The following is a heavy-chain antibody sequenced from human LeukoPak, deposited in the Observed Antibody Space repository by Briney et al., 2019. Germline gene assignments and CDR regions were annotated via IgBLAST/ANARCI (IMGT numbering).Heavy chain of an antibody. D-gene: IGHD1-26*01. Sequence: GGSLRLSCAASEFTFSSYAMQWVRQAPGKGLEWVSGISASGGSTYYADSVKDRFTISRDNSKNTLYLQMNNLRAEDTAVYYCARDEGADAPMDVWGQGTTVTVSS. V-gene: IGHV3-23*01. CDR2: ISASGGST. CDR3: ARDEGADAPMDV. J-gene: IGHJ6*02. CDR1: EFTFSSYA.